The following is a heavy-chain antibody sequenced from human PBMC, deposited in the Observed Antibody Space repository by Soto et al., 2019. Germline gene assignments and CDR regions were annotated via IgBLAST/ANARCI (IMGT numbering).Heavy chain of an antibody. Sequence: SETLSLTCAVYGGSFSGYYWSWIRQYPGKGLEWIAEMNHSGGANYNPSLKSRVTISVDMSKNQFSLRLSSVTAADTAVYYCARGLAQTIFGVVAKPNWFDPWGQGTLVTVYS. CDR3: ARGLAQTIFGVVAKPNWFDP. J-gene: IGHJ5*02. V-gene: IGHV4-34*01. CDR2: MNHSGGA. CDR1: GGSFSGYY. D-gene: IGHD3-3*01.